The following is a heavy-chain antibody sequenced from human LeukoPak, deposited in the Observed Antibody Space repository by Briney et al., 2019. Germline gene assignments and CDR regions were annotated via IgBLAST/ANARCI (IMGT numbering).Heavy chain of an antibody. CDR3: ARGVYIAAAQYAY. Sequence: SETLSLTCTVSGGSISSYYWSWIRQPPGKGLEWIGYIYYSGTTNYNPSLKGRVTISVDTSKNQFSLKLSSVTAADTAVYYCARGVYIAAAQYAYWGQGTLVTVSS. CDR2: IYYSGTT. V-gene: IGHV4-59*01. J-gene: IGHJ4*02. D-gene: IGHD6-13*01. CDR1: GGSISSYY.